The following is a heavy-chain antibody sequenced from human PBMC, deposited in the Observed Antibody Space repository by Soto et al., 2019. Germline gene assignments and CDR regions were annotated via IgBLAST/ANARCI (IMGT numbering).Heavy chain of an antibody. CDR2: TRNKANSYTT. J-gene: IGHJ6*03. V-gene: IGHV3-72*01. Sequence: GGSLRLSCAASGFTFSDHYMDWVRQAPGKGLEWVGRTRNKANSYTTEYAASVKGRFTISRDDSKNSLYLQMNSLKTEDTAVYYCARLAYYDFWSGYYNYYYMDVWGKGTTVTVSS. CDR1: GFTFSDHY. D-gene: IGHD3-3*01. CDR3: ARLAYYDFWSGYYNYYYMDV.